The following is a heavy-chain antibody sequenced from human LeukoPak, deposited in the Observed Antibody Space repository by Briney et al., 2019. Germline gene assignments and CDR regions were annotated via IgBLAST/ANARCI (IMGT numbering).Heavy chain of an antibody. V-gene: IGHV1-2*04. CDR3: ARWELSGEGRYFDY. J-gene: IGHJ4*02. CDR2: INSNTGDT. CDR1: GYTFTAYY. Sequence: ASVKVSCKASGYTFTAYYLHGVRQAPGQGLEGMGWINSNTGDTGYAQKFQDWVAMTRDTASSTLYMELKRLKSDDTAVYYCARWELSGEGRYFDYWGQGTLVTVSS. D-gene: IGHD1-26*01.